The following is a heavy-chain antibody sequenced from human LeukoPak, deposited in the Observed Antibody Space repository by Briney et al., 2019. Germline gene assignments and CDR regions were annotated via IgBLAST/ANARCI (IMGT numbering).Heavy chain of an antibody. CDR2: ISSNGGST. Sequence: PGGSLRLSCAASGFTFISYALHWVRQAPGRGLEYVSVISSNGGSTYYANSMKGRFTISRDNSKNTLYLHMGSLRVEDMAVYYCARRGSYYGDSMDYWGQGTLVTVSS. V-gene: IGHV3-64*01. J-gene: IGHJ4*02. D-gene: IGHD1-26*01. CDR1: GFTFISYA. CDR3: ARRGSYYGDSMDY.